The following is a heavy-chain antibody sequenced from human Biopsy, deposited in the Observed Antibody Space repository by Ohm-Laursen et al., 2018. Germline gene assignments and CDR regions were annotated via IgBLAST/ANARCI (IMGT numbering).Heavy chain of an antibody. Sequence: SETLSLTCTVSGGSFSGTYWSWIRQTPGKGLEWIGEINHSGSTKYSPSLKSRVTISVDTAKKQFSLSLRSVTAADTAVYYCARVPLPGIGAAYQGRFLYGMDVWGQGTTVSVSS. J-gene: IGHJ6*02. CDR2: INHSGST. D-gene: IGHD6-13*01. CDR3: ARVPLPGIGAAYQGRFLYGMDV. CDR1: GGSFSGTY. V-gene: IGHV4-34*01.